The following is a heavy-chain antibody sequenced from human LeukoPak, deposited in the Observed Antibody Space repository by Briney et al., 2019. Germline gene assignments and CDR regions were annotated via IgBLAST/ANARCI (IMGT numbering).Heavy chain of an antibody. CDR3: ARGNYLQTN. V-gene: IGHV3-74*01. D-gene: IGHD5-24*01. J-gene: IGHJ4*02. Sequence: GGSLRLSCAASGFTFSSYWMHWVRQAPGKGLVWVSRISGDGSSTGYADSVKGRFTISRDNAKNTLYLQMNSLRVEDTAVYYCARGNYLQTNWGQGTLVTVSS. CDR1: GFTFSSYW. CDR2: ISGDGSST.